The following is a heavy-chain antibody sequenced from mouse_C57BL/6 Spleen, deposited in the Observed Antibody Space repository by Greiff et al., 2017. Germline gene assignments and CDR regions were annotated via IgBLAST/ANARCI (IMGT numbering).Heavy chain of an antibody. CDR1: GYTFTEYT. CDR2: FYPGSGSI. J-gene: IGHJ1*03. CDR3: ARHEEAYDDYDEGGYFDV. V-gene: IGHV1-62-2*01. D-gene: IGHD2-4*01. Sequence: QVQLQQSGAELVKPGASVKLSCKASGYTFTEYTIHWVKQRSGQGLEWIGWFYPGSGSIKYNEKFKDKATLTADKSSSTVYMELSRLTSEDSAVYFCARHEEAYDDYDEGGYFDVWGTGTTVTVSS.